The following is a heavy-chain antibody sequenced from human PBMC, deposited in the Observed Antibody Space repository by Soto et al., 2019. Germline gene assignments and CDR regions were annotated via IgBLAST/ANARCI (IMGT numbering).Heavy chain of an antibody. CDR2: IYPGDSDT. D-gene: IGHD2-2*01. J-gene: IGHJ5*02. Sequence: GESLQISCKGSGYSFTSYWIGWVRQMPGKGLEWMGIIYPGDSDTRYSPSFQGQVTISADKSISTAYLQWSSLKASDTAMYYCARTPYQLLGWFDPWGQGTLVTVSS. CDR1: GYSFTSYW. CDR3: ARTPYQLLGWFDP. V-gene: IGHV5-51*01.